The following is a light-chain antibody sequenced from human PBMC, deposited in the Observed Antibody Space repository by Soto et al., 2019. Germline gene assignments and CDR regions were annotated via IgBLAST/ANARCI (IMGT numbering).Light chain of an antibody. CDR1: QTVRPNY. J-gene: IGKJ4*01. CDR3: QQYSDSPLT. CDR2: GAS. V-gene: IGKV3-20*01. Sequence: EIVLTQSPGTLSLSPGERATLSCRASQTVRPNYLAWFQHKPGQAPRLLIYGASSRATGIPDRFSGSGSGTDFTLTINRLEPEDFAVYFCQQYSDSPLTFGGGTKVEI.